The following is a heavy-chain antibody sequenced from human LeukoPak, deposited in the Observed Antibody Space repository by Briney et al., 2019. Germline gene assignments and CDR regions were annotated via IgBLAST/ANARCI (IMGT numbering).Heavy chain of an antibody. V-gene: IGHV3-74*03. J-gene: IGHJ5*02. CDR2: IKSDGSST. CDR1: GFTFNTYA. Sequence: GGSLRLSCAASGFTFNTYAMSWVRQAPGKGLVWVSRIKSDGSSTTYADSVKGRFTVSRDNAKNTLYLQMNSLRAEDTAVYYCVRSDWFDPWGQGTLVTVSS. CDR3: VRSDWFDP.